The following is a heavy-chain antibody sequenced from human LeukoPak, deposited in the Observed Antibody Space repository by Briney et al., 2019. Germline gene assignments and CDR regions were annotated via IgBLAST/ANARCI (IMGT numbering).Heavy chain of an antibody. J-gene: IGHJ4*02. CDR1: GFTVSSNY. CDR3: ARAIVGATGFDY. V-gene: IGHV3-53*01. CDR2: IYSGGST. D-gene: IGHD1-26*01. Sequence: GGSLRLSCAASGFTVSSNYMSWVRQAPGKGLKWVSVIYSGGSTYYADSVKGRFTISRDNSKNTLFLHMNSLRAEDTAVYYCARAIVGATGFDYWGQGTLVTVSS.